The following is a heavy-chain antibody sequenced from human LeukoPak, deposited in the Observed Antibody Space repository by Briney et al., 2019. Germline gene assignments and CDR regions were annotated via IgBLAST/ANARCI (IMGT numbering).Heavy chain of an antibody. CDR1: GYTFTSYG. J-gene: IGHJ4*02. D-gene: IGHD5-12*01. CDR2: ISAYNGNT. CDR3: ASGIEAYSGYDFPLSDY. Sequence: ASVKVSCKASGYTFTSYGISWVRQAPGQGLEWMGWISAYNGNTNYAQKLQGRVTITTDTSTSRAYMELRSLRSDDTAVYCCASGIEAYSGYDFPLSDYCGQGTLVTVSS. V-gene: IGHV1-18*01.